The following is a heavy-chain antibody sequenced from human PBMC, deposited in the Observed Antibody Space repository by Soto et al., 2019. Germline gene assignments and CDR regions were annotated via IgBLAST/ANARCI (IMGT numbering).Heavy chain of an antibody. CDR1: GYIFIDYW. J-gene: IGHJ4*02. Sequence: GESLKISCKASGYIFIDYWIGWVRQMPGKGLEWMGIVYPRDSDTRYSPSFQGQVTISADRSTGTAFLQWRSLKASDTALYYCARPPLPGYSIHFNSWGQGALVTVSS. CDR3: ARPPLPGYSIHFNS. D-gene: IGHD2-15*01. V-gene: IGHV5-51*01. CDR2: VYPRDSDT.